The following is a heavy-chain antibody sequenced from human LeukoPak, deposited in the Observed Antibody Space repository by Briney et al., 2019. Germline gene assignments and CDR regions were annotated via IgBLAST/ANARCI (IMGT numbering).Heavy chain of an antibody. CDR3: AKELDGFDI. Sequence: GGSLRLSCAGSGFTFSSYIMHWVRQTPGKGLEWVALVWYDGSEDYYRDSVKGRFTISRDNSKNTLYLQMNSLKVEDTAVYYCAKELDGFDIWSQGTKVTVSS. CDR2: VWYDGSED. CDR1: GFTFSSYI. V-gene: IGHV3-30*02. J-gene: IGHJ3*02.